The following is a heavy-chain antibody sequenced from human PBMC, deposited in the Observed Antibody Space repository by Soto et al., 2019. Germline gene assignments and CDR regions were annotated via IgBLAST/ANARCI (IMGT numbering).Heavy chain of an antibody. CDR3: ARLGSSGWYQGSYFDY. V-gene: IGHV4-39*01. D-gene: IGHD6-19*01. Sequence: QLQLQESGPGLVRPSEILSLICTVSGGSITRNDHYWGWIRQSPGKGLEWIGDIKSSGSTNYNLSLKSRVSMSVETSKNQFSLKMNSVTAADTAVYYCARLGSSGWYQGSYFDYWGQGTLVTVSS. CDR1: GGSITRNDHY. CDR2: IKSSGST. J-gene: IGHJ4*02.